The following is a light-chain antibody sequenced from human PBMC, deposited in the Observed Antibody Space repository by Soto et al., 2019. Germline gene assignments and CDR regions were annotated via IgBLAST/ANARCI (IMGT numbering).Light chain of an antibody. CDR3: QTWGTGV. J-gene: IGLJ1*01. V-gene: IGLV4-69*01. Sequence: QLVLTQSPSASASLGASVKLTCTLSSGHSSYAIAWHQQQPEKGPRYLMKLNSDGSHSKGDGSPDRFSGSSSGAERYLTISSLQSEDEADYYCQTWGTGVFGTGTKLTVL. CDR2: LNSDGSH. CDR1: SGHSSYA.